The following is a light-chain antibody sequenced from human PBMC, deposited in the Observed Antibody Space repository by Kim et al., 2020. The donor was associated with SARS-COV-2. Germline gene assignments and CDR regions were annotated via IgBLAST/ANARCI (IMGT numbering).Light chain of an antibody. CDR1: QTINKY. J-gene: IGKJ2*01. V-gene: IGKV1-39*01. CDR2: AAS. CDR3: QQSYSTPYT. Sequence: DIQMTQSPSSLSASVGDTVTITCRASQTINKYLNWYQQKPGKAPKFLIYAASSLQSAVPSRFSGRGSGTDFTLTISSLQPEDFVTYYCQQSYSTPYTFGQGTKVDIK.